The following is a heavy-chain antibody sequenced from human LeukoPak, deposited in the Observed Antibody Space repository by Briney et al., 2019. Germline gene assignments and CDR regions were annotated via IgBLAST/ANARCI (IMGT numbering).Heavy chain of an antibody. Sequence: SETLSLTCTVSGGSISSYYWSWIRQPPGKGLEWIGYIYYSGSTNYNPSLKSRVTISVDTSKNQFSLKLSSVTAADTAVYYCARAREVYRYYYYYYYMDVWGKGTTVTVSS. CDR2: IYYSGST. V-gene: IGHV4-59*01. CDR3: ARAREVYRYYYYYYYMDV. CDR1: GGSISSYY. D-gene: IGHD1-26*01. J-gene: IGHJ6*03.